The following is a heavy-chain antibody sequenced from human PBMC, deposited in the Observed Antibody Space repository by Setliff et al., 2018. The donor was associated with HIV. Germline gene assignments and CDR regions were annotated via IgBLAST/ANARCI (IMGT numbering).Heavy chain of an antibody. CDR2: ISYSGST. CDR1: GGSISSHY. CDR3: ARVVTSPFATGI. J-gene: IGHJ4*01. V-gene: IGHV4-59*11. Sequence: SETLSLTCTVSGGSISSHYWSWVRQSPGKGLEWIGSISYSGSTNHNPSLKNRVTISVDTSKNQFSLRLSSVKSADTAVYYCARVVTSPFATGIWGHGTLVTVSS. D-gene: IGHD2-2*01.